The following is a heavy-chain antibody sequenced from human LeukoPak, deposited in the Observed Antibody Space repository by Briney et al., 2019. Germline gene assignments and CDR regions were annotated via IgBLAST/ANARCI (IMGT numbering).Heavy chain of an antibody. CDR1: GFTITSWS. V-gene: IGHV3-48*04. CDR3: TYLRTPYYNDKWLDP. Sequence: GGSLRLTCAVSGFTITSWSMNWVRQAPGKELEWLSYISSGSSPIYYADSVKGRFTISRDDAKNLVYLQMNSLRAEDTAVYYCTYLRTPYYNDKWLDPWGQGALVTVSS. J-gene: IGHJ5*02. CDR2: ISSGSSPI. D-gene: IGHD3/OR15-3a*01.